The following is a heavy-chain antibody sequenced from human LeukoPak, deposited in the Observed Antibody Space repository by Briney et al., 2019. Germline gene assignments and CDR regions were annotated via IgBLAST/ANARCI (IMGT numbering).Heavy chain of an antibody. J-gene: IGHJ4*02. Sequence: HGESLKISCKGSGYSFPTYWIAWVLQMPGKGLEWMGIIYPDESNIRYSPSFQGQVTISADKSISTAYLQWSSLKASDTAMYYCARPPSRGYSSSFEYWGQGTLVTVSS. CDR2: IYPDESNI. CDR1: GYSFPTYW. CDR3: ARPPSRGYSSSFEY. D-gene: IGHD2-2*03. V-gene: IGHV5-51*01.